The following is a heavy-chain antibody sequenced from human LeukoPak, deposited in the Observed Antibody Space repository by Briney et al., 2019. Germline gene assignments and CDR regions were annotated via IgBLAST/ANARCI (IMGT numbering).Heavy chain of an antibody. CDR2: INHSGST. V-gene: IGHV4-34*01. D-gene: IGHD5-18*01. CDR3: ARGPPALAY. J-gene: IGHJ4*02. Sequence: SETLSLTCAVYGGSFSGYYWSWIRQPPGKGLEWMGEINHSGSTNYNPSLKSRVTISVDTSKNQFSLKLSSVTAADTAVYYCARGPPALAYWGQGTLVTVSS. CDR1: GGSFSGYY.